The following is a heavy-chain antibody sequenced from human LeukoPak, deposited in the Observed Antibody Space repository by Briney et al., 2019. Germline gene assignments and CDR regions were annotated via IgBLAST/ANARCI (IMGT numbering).Heavy chain of an antibody. CDR3: AKDVRDLVGGRFDP. Sequence: GGSLRLSCAASGFTLSSYAMSWVRQAPGKGLEWVSAISGSGGSTYYADSVKGRFTISRYNSKNTMYLQMNSLRAEDTAVYYCAKDVRDLVGGRFDPWGQGTLVTVSS. J-gene: IGHJ5*02. V-gene: IGHV3-23*01. CDR1: GFTLSSYA. CDR2: ISGSGGST. D-gene: IGHD2-15*01.